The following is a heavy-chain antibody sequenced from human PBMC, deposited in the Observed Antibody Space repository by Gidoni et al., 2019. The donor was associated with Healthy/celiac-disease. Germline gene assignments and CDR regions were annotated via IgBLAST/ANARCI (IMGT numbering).Heavy chain of an antibody. V-gene: IGHV4-34*01. Sequence: QVQLQQWGAGLLKPSETLSLTCAVYGGSLSGYYWSWIRQPPGKGLEWIGEINHSGSTNYNPSLKSRVTISVDTSKNQFSLKLSSVTAADTAVYYCARDRLRDNWFDPWGQGTLVTVSS. J-gene: IGHJ5*02. CDR3: ARDRLRDNWFDP. CDR1: GGSLSGYY. D-gene: IGHD2-21*01. CDR2: INHSGST.